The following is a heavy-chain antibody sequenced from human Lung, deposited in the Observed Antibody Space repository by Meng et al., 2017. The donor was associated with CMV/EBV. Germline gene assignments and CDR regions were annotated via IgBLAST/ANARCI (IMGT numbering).Heavy chain of an antibody. D-gene: IGHD6-13*01. CDR1: GGTFSSYA. CDR3: PSWVGGQLVLYYYGMDV. J-gene: IGHJ6*02. V-gene: IGHV1-69*10. CDR2: IIPILGIA. Sequence: SVKVSXKASGGTFSSYANSWVRQAPGQGLEWMGGIIPILGIANYAQKFQGRVTITADKSTSTAYMEMSSLRSEDTAVYYCPSWVGGQLVLYYYGMDVWGQGXTVTVSS.